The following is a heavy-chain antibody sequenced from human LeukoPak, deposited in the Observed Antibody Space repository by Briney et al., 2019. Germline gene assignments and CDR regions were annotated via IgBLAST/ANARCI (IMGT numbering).Heavy chain of an antibody. CDR2: IYYSGST. J-gene: IGHJ5*02. D-gene: IGHD6-13*01. CDR1: GGSISSYY. V-gene: IGHV4-59*08. CDR3: AGRIAAAGISFDP. Sequence: SETLSLTCTVSGGSISSYYWSWIRQPPGKGLEWIGYIYYSGSTNYNPSLKSRVTISVDTSKNQFSLKLSSVTAADTAVYYCAGRIAAAGISFDPWGQGTLVTVSS.